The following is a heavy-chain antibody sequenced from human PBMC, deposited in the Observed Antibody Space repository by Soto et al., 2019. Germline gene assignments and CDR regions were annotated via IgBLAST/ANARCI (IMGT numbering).Heavy chain of an antibody. V-gene: IGHV1-58*01. D-gene: IGHD3-22*01. CDR3: AATNYDRPIDY. CDR1: GFTFNSSA. Sequence: SVMVSCKASGFTFNSSAVQWVRQARGQRLEWIGWIVVGSGNTNYAQKFQERVTITRDMSTSTAYMELSSLRSEDTAVYYCAATNYDRPIDYWGQGTLVTVSS. CDR2: IVVGSGNT. J-gene: IGHJ4*02.